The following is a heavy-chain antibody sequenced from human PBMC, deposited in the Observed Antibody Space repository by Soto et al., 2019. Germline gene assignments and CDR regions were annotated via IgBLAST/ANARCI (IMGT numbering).Heavy chain of an antibody. CDR2: ISYDGKNQ. CDR1: GFTFDNYG. V-gene: IGHV3-30*18. J-gene: IGHJ4*02. Sequence: VRLVQSGGGVVQPGRALTLACVASGFTFDNYGMHWVRQAPGQGLDWVAVISYDGKNQYYEGSVKGRFTISRDNSRNTLYLQMNNLRPEDTGVYYCAKGFFVGAITSPFESWGQGTLVAVST. CDR3: AKGFFVGAITSPFES. D-gene: IGHD1-26*01.